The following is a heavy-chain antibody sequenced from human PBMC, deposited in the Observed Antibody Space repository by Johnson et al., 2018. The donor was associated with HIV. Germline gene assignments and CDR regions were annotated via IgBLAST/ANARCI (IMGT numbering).Heavy chain of an antibody. CDR3: TKDHDYGDAFDL. J-gene: IGHJ3*01. CDR2: IQYDGKNK. Sequence: QVQLVESGGGVVQPGRSLRLSCTASGLTFSNYDMHWVRQSPGRWLEEVAFIQYDGKNKYYADSVKGRFTISRDNSKNTLSLQMSSLRTEDTAVYYCTKDHDYGDAFDLWGQGSMVTVSS. CDR1: GLTFSNYD. D-gene: IGHD4-17*01. V-gene: IGHV3-30*02.